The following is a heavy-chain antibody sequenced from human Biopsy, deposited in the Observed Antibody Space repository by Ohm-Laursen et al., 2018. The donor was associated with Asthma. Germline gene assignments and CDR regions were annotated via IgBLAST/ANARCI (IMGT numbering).Heavy chain of an antibody. CDR3: ARGYSGSDRIVYYYSGLEV. J-gene: IGHJ6*02. D-gene: IGHD5-12*01. CDR2: INAANGNT. CDR1: GYTFINYA. Sequence: ASVKVSCKASGYTFINYAIHWVRQAPGHSLEWMGWINAANGNTKYSQKFQGRLTISRDTSASTAYMDLSSLSPEDTAVYYCARGYSGSDRIVYYYSGLEVWGQGTTVTVSS. V-gene: IGHV1-3*01.